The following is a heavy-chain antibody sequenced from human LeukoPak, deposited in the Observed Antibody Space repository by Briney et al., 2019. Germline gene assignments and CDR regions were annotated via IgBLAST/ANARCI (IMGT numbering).Heavy chain of an antibody. D-gene: IGHD5-18*01. V-gene: IGHV3-74*01. CDR1: GPTFSSHW. CDR2: ITNDGSST. Sequence: QTGGSLRLSCAASGPTFSSHWMHWVRQAPGKGLVWVSRITNDGSSTTYADSVKGRSTISRDNAKNMLYLQVNSLRAEDTAVYYCARDADDTAMPSGYWGQGTLVTVSS. J-gene: IGHJ4*02. CDR3: ARDADDTAMPSGY.